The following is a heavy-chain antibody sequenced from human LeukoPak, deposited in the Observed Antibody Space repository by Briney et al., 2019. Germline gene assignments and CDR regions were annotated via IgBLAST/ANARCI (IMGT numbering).Heavy chain of an antibody. CDR1: GYSFTSYW. V-gene: IGHV5-51*01. J-gene: IGHJ4*02. CDR2: IYPGDSDT. Sequence: GESLKISCKGSGYSFTSYWIGWVRQMPGKGLEWMGIIYPGDSDTRYSPSFQGQVTISADESISTAYLQWSSLKASDTAMYYCARHLGDYYYGSGSYEADYWGQGTLVTVSS. D-gene: IGHD3-10*01. CDR3: ARHLGDYYYGSGSYEADY.